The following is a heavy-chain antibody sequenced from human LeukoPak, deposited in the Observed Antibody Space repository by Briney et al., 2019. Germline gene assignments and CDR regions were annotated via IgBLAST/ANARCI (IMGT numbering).Heavy chain of an antibody. CDR3: ARYGALHDAFDI. J-gene: IGHJ3*02. Sequence: SETLSLTCTVSGYSISRDYYWGWIRQPPGKGLEWIGSINHSGRTYYNPSLNSRITISVDTSKNQFSLRLSSVTAADTAMYYCARYGALHDAFDIWGQGTMVTVSS. CDR2: INHSGRT. D-gene: IGHD4-17*01. CDR1: GYSISRDYY. V-gene: IGHV4-38-2*02.